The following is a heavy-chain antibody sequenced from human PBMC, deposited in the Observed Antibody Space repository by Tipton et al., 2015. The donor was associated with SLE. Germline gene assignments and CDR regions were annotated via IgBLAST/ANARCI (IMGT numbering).Heavy chain of an antibody. D-gene: IGHD3-10*01. CDR3: AGITMVQGVTP. V-gene: IGHV4-39*07. CDR2: IYYSGST. J-gene: IGHJ5*02. CDR1: GGSISSSSYY. Sequence: TLSLTCTVSGGSISSSSYYWGRICQPPGKGLEWIGSIYYSGSTYYNPSLKSRVTISVDTSKNQFSLKLSSVTAADTAVYYCAGITMVQGVTPWGQGTLVTLSS.